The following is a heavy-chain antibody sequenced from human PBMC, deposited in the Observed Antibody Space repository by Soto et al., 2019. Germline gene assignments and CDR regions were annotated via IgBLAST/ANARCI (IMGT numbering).Heavy chain of an antibody. J-gene: IGHJ4*02. CDR3: ASDSDIVVVPAADTNFDY. D-gene: IGHD2-2*01. Sequence: GGSLRLSCAASGFTFSSYSMNWVRQAPGKGLEWVSSISSSSSYIYYADSVKGRFTISRDNAKNSLYQQMNSLRAEDTAVYYCASDSDIVVVPAADTNFDYWGQGTLVTVSS. CDR2: ISSSSSYI. V-gene: IGHV3-21*01. CDR1: GFTFSSYS.